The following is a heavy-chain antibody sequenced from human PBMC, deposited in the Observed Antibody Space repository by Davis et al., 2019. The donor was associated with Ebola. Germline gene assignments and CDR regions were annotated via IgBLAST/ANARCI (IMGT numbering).Heavy chain of an antibody. J-gene: IGHJ5*02. CDR1: GFTFRNWG. D-gene: IGHD6-19*01. V-gene: IGHV3-30*03. Sequence: GESLKISCAASGFTFRNWGMTWVRQAPGEGLEWVAAMSFDGYSKYYANSVRGRFTISRDMSETTVSLHMDSLTSEETAVYYCAAEAGTSGRCGWFDPWGQGTLVTVSS. CDR3: AAEAGTSGRCGWFDP. CDR2: MSFDGYSK.